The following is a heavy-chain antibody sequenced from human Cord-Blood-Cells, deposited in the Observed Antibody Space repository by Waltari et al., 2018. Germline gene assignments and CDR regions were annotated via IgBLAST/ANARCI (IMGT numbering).Heavy chain of an antibody. CDR2: NYHSGST. CDR1: GYSISSGYY. J-gene: IGHJ2*01. Sequence: QVQLQESGPGLVKPSETLSLTCAVSGYSISSGYYWGWIRQPPGKGLEWIGSNYHSGSTYYNPSLKSRVTISVDTSKNQFSLKLSSVTAADTAVYYCASIGTRHWYFDLWGRGTLVTVSS. D-gene: IGHD6-6*01. CDR3: ASIGTRHWYFDL. V-gene: IGHV4-38-2*01.